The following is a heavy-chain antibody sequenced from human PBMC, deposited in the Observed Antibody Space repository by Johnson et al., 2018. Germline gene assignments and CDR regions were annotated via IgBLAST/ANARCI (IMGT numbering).Heavy chain of an antibody. CDR3: ARGSGTFMVNDAFDF. CDR1: GGTFSNYP. D-gene: IGHD5-18*01. V-gene: IGHV1-69*01. J-gene: IGHJ3*01. CDR2: IIPMFGTA. Sequence: QVQLVQSGAEVKKPGSSVKLSCKASGGTFSNYPFTWVRQAPGQGLEWLGGIIPMFGTANYAQKFQGRVTLTADVSTRTAYMELTSLRSDDTAVYFCARGSGTFMVNDAFDFWGQGTMVTVSS.